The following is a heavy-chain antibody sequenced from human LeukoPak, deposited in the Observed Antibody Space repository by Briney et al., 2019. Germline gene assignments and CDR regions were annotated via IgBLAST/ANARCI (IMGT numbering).Heavy chain of an antibody. CDR2: INHSGST. D-gene: IGHD6-6*01. CDR3: AGGRVRAARKYYCYMDV. J-gene: IGHJ6*03. V-gene: IGHV4-34*01. Sequence: PSETLSLTCAVYGGSFSGYYWSWIRQPPGKGLEWIGEINHSGSTNYNPSLKSRVTISVDTSKNQFSLKLSSVTAADTAVYYCAGGRVRAARKYYCYMDVWGKGTTVTVSS. CDR1: GGSFSGYY.